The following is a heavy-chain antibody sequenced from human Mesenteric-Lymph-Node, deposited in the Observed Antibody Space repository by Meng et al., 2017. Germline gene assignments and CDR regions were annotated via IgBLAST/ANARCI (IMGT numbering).Heavy chain of an antibody. Sequence: ASVKVSCKASGYTFTDYYINWVRQAPGQGLEWMGWINANSGVTRYPQKFQGRVTMTRNTSISTAYMELNSLRSEDTAVYYCAIRFIRGHPLDNWGQGSLVIVAS. CDR1: GYTFTDYY. CDR2: INANSGVT. CDR3: AIRFIRGHPLDN. J-gene: IGHJ4*02. V-gene: IGHV1-2*02. D-gene: IGHD3-10*01.